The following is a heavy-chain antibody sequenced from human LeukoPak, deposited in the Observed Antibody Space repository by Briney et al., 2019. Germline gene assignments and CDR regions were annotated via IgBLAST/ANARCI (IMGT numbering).Heavy chain of an antibody. CDR2: INHSGST. CDR1: GGSFSGYY. CDR3: ASQYRGSRGAFDI. J-gene: IGHJ3*02. Sequence: SETLSLTCAVCGGSFSGYYWSWIRQPPGKGLEWIGEINHSGSTNYNPSLKSRVTISVDTSKNQFSLKLSSVTAADTAVYYCASQYRGSRGAFDIWGQGTMVTVSS. V-gene: IGHV4-34*09. D-gene: IGHD5-12*01.